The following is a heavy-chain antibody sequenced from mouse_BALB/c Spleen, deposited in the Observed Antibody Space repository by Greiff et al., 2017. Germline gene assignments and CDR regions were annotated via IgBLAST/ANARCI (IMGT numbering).Heavy chain of an antibody. Sequence: DVKLVESGGDLVKPGGSLKLSCAASGFTFSSYGMSWVRQTPDKRLEWVATISSGGSYTYYPDSVKGRFTISRDNAKNTLYLQMSSLKSEDTAMYYCARHDYCGSRKYFDYWGQGTTLTVSS. D-gene: IGHD1-2*01. CDR2: ISSGGSYT. V-gene: IGHV5-6*02. J-gene: IGHJ2*01. CDR3: ARHDYCGSRKYFDY. CDR1: GFTFSSYG.